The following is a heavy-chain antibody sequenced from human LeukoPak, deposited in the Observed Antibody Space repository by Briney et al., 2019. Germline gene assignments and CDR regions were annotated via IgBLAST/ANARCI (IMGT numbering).Heavy chain of an antibody. D-gene: IGHD3-10*01. CDR1: GFILSDYY. CDR3: ARRFYGSGSFFFDY. J-gene: IGHJ4*02. Sequence: GGSLRLSCAASGFILSDYYMSWIRQAPGKGLEWVSYISSSGSTINYADSVKGRFTISRDNAKKSLYLQMNSLRAEDTAVYYCARRFYGSGSFFFDYWGQGTLVTVSS. V-gene: IGHV3-11*01. CDR2: ISSSGSTI.